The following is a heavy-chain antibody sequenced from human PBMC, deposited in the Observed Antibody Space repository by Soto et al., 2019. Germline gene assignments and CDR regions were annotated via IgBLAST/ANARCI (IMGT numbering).Heavy chain of an antibody. CDR1: GYSSTSYW. Sequence: GESLKISCKGSGYSSTSYWIGWVRQMPGKGLEWMGIIYPGDSDTRYSPSFQGQVTISADKSISTAYLQWSSLKASDTAMYYFARHTHCTNGVCSCMDVWGQGTTVTVSS. CDR3: ARHTHCTNGVCSCMDV. D-gene: IGHD2-8*01. CDR2: IYPGDSDT. J-gene: IGHJ6*02. V-gene: IGHV5-51*01.